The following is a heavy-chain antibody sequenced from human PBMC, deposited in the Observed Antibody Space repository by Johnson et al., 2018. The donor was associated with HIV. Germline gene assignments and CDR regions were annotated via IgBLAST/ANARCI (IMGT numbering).Heavy chain of an antibody. CDR1: GFTFDDYG. Sequence: VQLVESGGGVIRPGGSLRLSCVASGFTFDDYGMNWVRQAPGKGLEWVALIRWDGGRTYYVDSGKGRFTISRDNAKNSLYLQMNSLRAEDTAVYYCASGYNFWSGSHDAFDIWGQGTMVTVSS. CDR2: IRWDGGRT. CDR3: ASGYNFWSGSHDAFDI. V-gene: IGHV3-20*04. D-gene: IGHD3-3*01. J-gene: IGHJ3*02.